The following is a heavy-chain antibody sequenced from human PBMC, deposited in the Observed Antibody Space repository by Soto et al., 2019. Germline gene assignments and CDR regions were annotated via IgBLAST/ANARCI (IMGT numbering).Heavy chain of an antibody. V-gene: IGHV1-18*01. J-gene: IGHJ6*02. CDR3: ARLPIVGPVMLCGMEA. D-gene: IGHD3-10*02. Sequence: QAQLVQSGAEVKKPGASVKVSCKASGYNFTRFGISWVRQAPGQGLEWMGWISAHNGDTNYVQKVQGRVTMTTDTSKRKISMELSTLRYADTAVYYCARLPIVGPVMLCGMEAWGQGTTVTVSS. CDR2: ISAHNGDT. CDR1: GYNFTRFG.